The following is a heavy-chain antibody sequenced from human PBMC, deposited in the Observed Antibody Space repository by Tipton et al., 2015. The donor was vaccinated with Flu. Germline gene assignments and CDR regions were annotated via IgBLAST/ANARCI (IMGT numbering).Heavy chain of an antibody. CDR2: ILDSGNT. V-gene: IGHV4-31*03. J-gene: IGHJ2*01. CDR1: GGSISSGGYY. Sequence: TLSLTCNVSGGSISSGGYYWTWIRQHPGKGLEWIGYILDSGNTYFNPSLTSRVTISADTSKNQLSLRLRSVLPPPTVAAPTSPKVFD. D-gene: IGHD2-2*01. CDR3: TSPKVFD.